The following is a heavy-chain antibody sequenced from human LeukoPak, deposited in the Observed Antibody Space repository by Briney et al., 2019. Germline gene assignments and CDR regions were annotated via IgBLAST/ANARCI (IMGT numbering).Heavy chain of an antibody. CDR2: ISSSSSYI. D-gene: IGHD6-13*01. V-gene: IGHV3-21*01. Sequence: KTGGSLRLSCAASGFTFSSYSMSWVRQAPGKGLEWVSSISSSSSYIYYADSVKGRFTISRDNAKNSLYLQMNSLRAEDTAVYYCARRYSSSRYDAFDIWGQGTMVTVSS. CDR1: GFTFSSYS. CDR3: ARRYSSSRYDAFDI. J-gene: IGHJ3*02.